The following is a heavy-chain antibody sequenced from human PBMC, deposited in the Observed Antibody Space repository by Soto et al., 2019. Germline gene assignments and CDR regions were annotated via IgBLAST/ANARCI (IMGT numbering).Heavy chain of an antibody. D-gene: IGHD1-26*01. J-gene: IGHJ4*02. CDR1: GGTFSSYA. CDR3: AGDLVRGVRGFDY. CDR2: IIPIFGTA. V-gene: IGHV1-69*06. Sequence: SVKVSCKASGGTFSSYAISWVRQAPGQGLEWMGGIIPIFGTANYAQKFQGRVTITADKSTSTAYMELSSLRSEDTAVYYCAGDLVRGVRGFDYWGQGTQVTVSS.